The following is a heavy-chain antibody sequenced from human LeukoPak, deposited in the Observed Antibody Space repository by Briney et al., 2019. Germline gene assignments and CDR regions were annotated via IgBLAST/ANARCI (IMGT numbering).Heavy chain of an antibody. CDR2: ISSSGSTI. V-gene: IGHV3-11*04. D-gene: IGHD6-13*01. Sequence: GGSLRLSCAASGFTFSDYYMSWIRQAPGKGLEWVSYISSSGSTIYYADSVKGRFTISRDNAKNSLYLQMNSLRAEDTAVYYCARRPAAGKRGYYYYYYMDVWGKGTTVTVSS. CDR1: GFTFSDYY. CDR3: ARRPAAGKRGYYYYYYMDV. J-gene: IGHJ6*03.